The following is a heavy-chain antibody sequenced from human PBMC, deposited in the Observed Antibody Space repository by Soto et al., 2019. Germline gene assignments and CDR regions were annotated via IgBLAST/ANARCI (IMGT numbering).Heavy chain of an antibody. D-gene: IGHD2-2*01. CDR2: IIPIFGTA. CDR3: ARTGLFSGRYCSSTSCPPILHGPLV. Sequence: GASVKVSCKASGGTFSSYAISWVRQAPGQGLEWMGGIIPIFGTANYAQKFQGRVTITADESTSTAYMELSSLRSEDTAVYYCARTGLFSGRYCSSTSCPPILHGPLVWGQGTTVTVSS. V-gene: IGHV1-69*13. CDR1: GGTFSSYA. J-gene: IGHJ6*02.